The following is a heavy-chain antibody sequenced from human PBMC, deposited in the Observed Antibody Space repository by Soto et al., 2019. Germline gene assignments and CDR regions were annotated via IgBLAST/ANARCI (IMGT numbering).Heavy chain of an antibody. J-gene: IGHJ3*02. CDR2: ISYDGSNK. D-gene: IGHD3-22*01. CDR3: AKLSYDSSGPDAFDI. CDR1: GFTFSSYG. Sequence: PGGSLRLSCAASGFTFSSYGRHWVRQAPGKGLEWVAVISYDGSNKYYADSVKGRFTISRDNSKNTLYLQMNSLRAEDTAVYYCAKLSYDSSGPDAFDIWGQGTMVTV. V-gene: IGHV3-30*18.